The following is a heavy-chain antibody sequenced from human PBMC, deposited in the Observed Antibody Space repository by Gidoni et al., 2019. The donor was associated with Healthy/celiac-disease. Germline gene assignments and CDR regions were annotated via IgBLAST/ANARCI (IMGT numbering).Heavy chain of an antibody. CDR1: GFTFDDYA. D-gene: IGHD6-19*01. V-gene: IGHV3-9*01. CDR3: AKDVDGAVAKNDAFDI. Sequence: EVQLVESGGGLVQPGRSLRLSCAASGFTFDDYAMHWVRQVPGKGLEWVSGISWNSGSIGYADSVKGRFTISRDNAKNSLYLQMNSLRAEDTALYYCAKDVDGAVAKNDAFDIWGQGTMVTVSS. CDR2: ISWNSGSI. J-gene: IGHJ3*02.